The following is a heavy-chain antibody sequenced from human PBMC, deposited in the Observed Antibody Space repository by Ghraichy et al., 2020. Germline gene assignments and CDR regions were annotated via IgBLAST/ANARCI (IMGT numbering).Heavy chain of an antibody. CDR1: GFTFSTYA. CDR2: ISGGATST. Sequence: GGSLRLSCAASGFTFSTYAMSWVRQAPGKGLEWVSAISGGATSTHFADSVKGRFTISRDNSKNTLYLQMNSLRAEDTAIYYCTKAYNSGWYSLAPHAFNNWGQGTMVTVSS. J-gene: IGHJ3*02. V-gene: IGHV3-23*01. CDR3: TKAYNSGWYSLAPHAFNN. D-gene: IGHD6-19*01.